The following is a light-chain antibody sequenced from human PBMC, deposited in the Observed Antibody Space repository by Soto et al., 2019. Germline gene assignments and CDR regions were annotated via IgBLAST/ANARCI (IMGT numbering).Light chain of an antibody. Sequence: EIVLTQSPGTLSLSPGERATLSCRASQSVSNSFLAWYQRIPGQSPRLLIYGASRRATGIPDRFSGSGSGTDFTLTISGLEPEDFGMYYCQQYDSSPWTFGQGTKVEIK. J-gene: IGKJ1*01. CDR2: GAS. CDR1: QSVSNSF. V-gene: IGKV3-20*01. CDR3: QQYDSSPWT.